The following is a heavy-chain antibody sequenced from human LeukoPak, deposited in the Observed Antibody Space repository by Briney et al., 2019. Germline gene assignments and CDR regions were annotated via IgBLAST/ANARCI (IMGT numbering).Heavy chain of an antibody. V-gene: IGHV1-2*06. Sequence: ASVKVSCKTSGYTFIDYWIHWVRQAPGQGLEWMGRININSGGINYAQKFQGRVTMIRATSISTAYMELSRLRFDDTAVYYCARDRDGGVGTMDYWGQGTLVPVSS. CDR2: ININSGGI. J-gene: IGHJ4*02. D-gene: IGHD3-3*01. CDR3: ARDRDGGVGTMDY. CDR1: GYTFIDYW.